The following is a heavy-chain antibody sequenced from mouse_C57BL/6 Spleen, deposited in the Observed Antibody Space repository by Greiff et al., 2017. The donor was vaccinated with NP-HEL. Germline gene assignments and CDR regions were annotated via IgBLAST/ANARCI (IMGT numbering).Heavy chain of an antibody. Sequence: EVQLQESGPGLVKPSQSLSLTCSVTGYSITSGYYWNWIRQFPGNKLEWMGYISYDGSNNYNPSLINRISITRDTSKNQFFLKLNSVTTEDTATYYCARDWGYYYGSSYGYWGQGTLVTVSA. CDR3: ARDWGYYYGSSYGY. J-gene: IGHJ3*01. CDR1: GYSITSGYY. D-gene: IGHD1-1*01. V-gene: IGHV3-6*01. CDR2: ISYDGSN.